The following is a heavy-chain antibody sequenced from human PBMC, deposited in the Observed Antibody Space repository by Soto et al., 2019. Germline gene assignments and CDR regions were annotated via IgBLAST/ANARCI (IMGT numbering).Heavy chain of an antibody. J-gene: IGHJ4*02. Sequence: SETLSLSCAVSGGSISSYYWSWIRQPPGKGLEWIGYIYYSGSTNYNPSLKSRVTISVDTSKNQFSLKLSSVTAADTAVYYCARDSSLEPLYYFDYWGQGTLVTVSS. CDR3: ARDSSLEPLYYFDY. V-gene: IGHV4-59*01. CDR1: GGSISSYY. D-gene: IGHD1-1*01. CDR2: IYYSGST.